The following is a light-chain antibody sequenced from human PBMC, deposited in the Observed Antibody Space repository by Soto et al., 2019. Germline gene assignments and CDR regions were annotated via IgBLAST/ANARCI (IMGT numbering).Light chain of an antibody. Sequence: DIQMTQCPSTQSPSVGDRVTITCRASQTISSWLAWYQQKPGKAPKLLIYKASSLESGVPSRFSGGGSGTEFTFSISSLQPDDFATYYCQQYKSYPWTFGQGTKVDIK. V-gene: IGKV1-5*03. CDR2: KAS. CDR1: QTISSW. CDR3: QQYKSYPWT. J-gene: IGKJ1*01.